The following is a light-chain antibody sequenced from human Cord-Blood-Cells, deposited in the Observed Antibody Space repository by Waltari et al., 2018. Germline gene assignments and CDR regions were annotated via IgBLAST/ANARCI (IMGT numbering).Light chain of an antibody. CDR2: STN. CDR3: VLYMGSGISV. Sequence: QTVVTQEPSFSVSPGGPVTLTCCLSSVSVSISSYPSWYQQTPGQAPRTLIYSTNTRSSGVPDRFSGSILGNKAALTITGAQADDESDYYCVLYMGSGISVFGGGTKLTVL. CDR1: SVSVSISSY. J-gene: IGLJ3*02. V-gene: IGLV8-61*01.